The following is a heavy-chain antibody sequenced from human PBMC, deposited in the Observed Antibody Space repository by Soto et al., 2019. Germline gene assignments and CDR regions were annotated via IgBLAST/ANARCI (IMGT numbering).Heavy chain of an antibody. CDR2: INHSGST. Sequence: SETLSLTCAVYGGSFSGYYWSWIRQPPGKGLEWIGEINHSGSTNYNPSPKSRVTISVDTSKNQFSLKLSSVTAADTAVYYCARRLLYYYDSSGYYYWGQGTLVTVSS. J-gene: IGHJ4*02. CDR1: GGSFSGYY. D-gene: IGHD3-22*01. CDR3: ARRLLYYYDSSGYYY. V-gene: IGHV4-34*01.